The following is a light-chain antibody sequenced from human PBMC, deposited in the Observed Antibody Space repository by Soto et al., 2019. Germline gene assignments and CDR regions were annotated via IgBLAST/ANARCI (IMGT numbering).Light chain of an antibody. J-gene: IGKJ2*01. Sequence: EIVLTQSPGTLSLSPGERATLSCRASQSVGSSYLAWYQQKPGQAPRLLIYGASSRATGIPDRFTGSVSGTDFTLAISRLEPEDFAVYYCQQYGTSPYTFGHGTKLEIK. V-gene: IGKV3-20*01. CDR2: GAS. CDR3: QQYGTSPYT. CDR1: QSVGSSY.